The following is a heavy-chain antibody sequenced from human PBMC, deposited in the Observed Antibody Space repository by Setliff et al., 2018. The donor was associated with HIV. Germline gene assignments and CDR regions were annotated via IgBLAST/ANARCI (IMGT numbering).Heavy chain of an antibody. CDR2: IIPIFGTT. V-gene: IGHV1-69*05. J-gene: IGHJ4*02. CDR3: AGSILTGYYTLGADY. Sequence: GASVKVSCKASGGTFSSYAISWVRQAPGQGLEWMVGIIPIFGTTSYAQSFQDRVTMTRDTSTSTVYMELSSLRSEDTALYYCAGSILTGYYTLGADYWGQGTLVTVSS. CDR1: GGTFSSYA. D-gene: IGHD3-9*01.